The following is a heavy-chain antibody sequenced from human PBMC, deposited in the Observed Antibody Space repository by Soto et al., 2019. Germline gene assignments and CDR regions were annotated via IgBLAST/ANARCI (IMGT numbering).Heavy chain of an antibody. V-gene: IGHV3-23*01. J-gene: IGHJ6*02. CDR2: ISYGGGTT. CDR3: VAPARSGYFRGIYYYGRDV. CDR1: EFTFSNYA. D-gene: IGHD3-3*01. Sequence: PGGSLRLSCAASEFTFSNYAMSWVRQAPGKGLEWVSAISYGGGTTYYADSVKGRFTISRDNSKNTLYLQMNSLRAEDTAVYYCVAPARSGYFRGIYYYGRDVWGQGTTVTVSS.